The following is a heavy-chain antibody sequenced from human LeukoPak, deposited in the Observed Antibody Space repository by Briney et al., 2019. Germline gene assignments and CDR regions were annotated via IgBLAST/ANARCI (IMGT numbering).Heavy chain of an antibody. CDR3: ARGSRGDFWSGYTWFDP. J-gene: IGHJ5*02. Sequence: SETLSLTCTVSGGSISSSGYYWGWIRQPPEKGLEWIGNVDYSGSTYYNSSLKSRVTISVDTSKNQFSLKLDSVTAADTAVYYCARGSRGDFWSGYTWFDPWGQGTLVTVSS. V-gene: IGHV4-39*07. CDR1: GGSISSSGYY. D-gene: IGHD3-3*01. CDR2: VDYSGST.